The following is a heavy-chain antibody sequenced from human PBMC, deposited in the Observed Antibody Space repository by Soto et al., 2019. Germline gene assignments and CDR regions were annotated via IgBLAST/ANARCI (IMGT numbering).Heavy chain of an antibody. CDR1: GGTFSSYA. J-gene: IGHJ6*02. D-gene: IGHD2-15*01. CDR3: ARGCKGGSCYRGPMDV. Sequence: SVKVSCKASGGTFSSYAISWGRQAPGQGLEWMGGIIPIFGTANYAQKFQGRVTITADESTSTAYMELSRLRSDDTAVYYCARGCKGGSCYRGPMDVWGQGTTVTVSS. CDR2: IIPIFGTA. V-gene: IGHV1-69*13.